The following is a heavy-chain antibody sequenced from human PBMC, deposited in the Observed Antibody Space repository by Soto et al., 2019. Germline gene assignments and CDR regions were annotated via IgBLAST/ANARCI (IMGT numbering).Heavy chain of an antibody. J-gene: IGHJ5*02. CDR1: GGTFSSYT. V-gene: IGHV1-69*04. CDR2: IIPILGIA. D-gene: IGHD4-17*01. Sequence: SVKVSCKASGGTFSSYTISWVRQAPGQGLEWMGRIIPILGIANYAQKFQGRVTITADKSTSTAYMELSSLRSEDTAVYYCARETTVTTHWLDPWGQGTLVTVSS. CDR3: ARETTVTTHWLDP.